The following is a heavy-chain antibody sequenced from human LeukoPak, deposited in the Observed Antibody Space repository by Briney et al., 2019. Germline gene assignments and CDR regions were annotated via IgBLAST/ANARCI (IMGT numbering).Heavy chain of an antibody. D-gene: IGHD4/OR15-4a*01. CDR3: AREGATPASYFYAMDV. J-gene: IGHJ6*02. Sequence: SETLSLTCTVSGGSISTYYWGWIRQPAGKGLEWIGHIYASGVTKSNPSLKSRVTMSVDTSTNRLSLKVSSVTAADSAVYYCAREGATPASYFYAMDVWGQGTTVTVSS. CDR1: GGSISTYY. CDR2: IYASGVT. V-gene: IGHV4-4*07.